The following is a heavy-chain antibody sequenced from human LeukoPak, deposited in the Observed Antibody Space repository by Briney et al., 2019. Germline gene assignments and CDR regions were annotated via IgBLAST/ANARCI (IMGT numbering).Heavy chain of an antibody. CDR3: ARIAAAGTSWYFDL. Sequence: SETLSLTCTVSGASFSSEIYYWSWIRQPPGKGLEWIGYIYYSGSTNYNPSLKSRVTILVDESKNQFSLKVTSVTAADSAVYYCARIAAAGTSWYFDLWGRGTLVTVSS. D-gene: IGHD6-13*01. CDR1: GASFSSEIYY. CDR2: IYYSGST. J-gene: IGHJ2*01. V-gene: IGHV4-61*01.